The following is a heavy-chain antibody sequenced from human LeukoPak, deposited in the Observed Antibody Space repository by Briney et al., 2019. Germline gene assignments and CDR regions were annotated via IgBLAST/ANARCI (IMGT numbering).Heavy chain of an antibody. CDR3: ANPYYYGSGSYLYAS. CDR1: GFTFSSYA. D-gene: IGHD3-10*01. J-gene: IGHJ5*02. CDR2: ISGSGGST. Sequence: PPGGSLRLSCAASGFTFSSYAMSWVRQAPGKGLEWVSAISGSGGSTYYADSVKGRFTISRDNSKNTLYLQLNSLRAEDTAVYYCANPYYYGSGSYLYASWGQGTLVTVSS. V-gene: IGHV3-23*01.